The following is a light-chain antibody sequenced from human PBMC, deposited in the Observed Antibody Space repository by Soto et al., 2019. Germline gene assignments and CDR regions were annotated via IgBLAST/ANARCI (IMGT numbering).Light chain of an antibody. CDR2: EVS. J-gene: IGLJ3*02. V-gene: IGLV2-14*01. CDR3: TSYSRYGVLV. CDR1: MSDIGGYKY. Sequence: QSPVTQAAWVSGSRGQSITIPCTATMSDIGGYKYVSWYQQHPGKAPKLIIFEVSNRPSGVSDRFSGSKSGNTASLTVSGLQAEDEADYYSTSYSRYGVLVFGGGTK.